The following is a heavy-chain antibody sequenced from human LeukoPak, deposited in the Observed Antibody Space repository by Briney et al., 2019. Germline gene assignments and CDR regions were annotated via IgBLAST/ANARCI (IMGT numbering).Heavy chain of an antibody. CDR1: GYTFTAYY. D-gene: IGHD5-18*01. CDR3: ARSRYTAMVSFDY. J-gene: IGHJ4*02. V-gene: IGHV1-2*06. Sequence: ASVKVSCKAPGYTFTAYYMHWVRQAPGQGLEWMGRINPNSGGTNYAQKFQGRVTMTRDTSISTAYMELSRLRSDDTAVYYCARSRYTAMVSFDYWGQGTLVTVSS. CDR2: INPNSGGT.